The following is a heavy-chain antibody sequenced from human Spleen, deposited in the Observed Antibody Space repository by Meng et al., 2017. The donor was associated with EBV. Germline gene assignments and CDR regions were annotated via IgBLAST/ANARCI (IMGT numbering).Heavy chain of an antibody. V-gene: IGHV4-34*01. D-gene: IGHD6-13*01. CDR3: ARGIAGYTSSWWFDP. J-gene: IGHJ5*02. CDR2: VSHSGST. CDR1: CGAFSSYS. Sequence: VPPQEWVPGMLKTSESLSLTRAVYCGAFSSYSWTWIRQPPGKGLEWIGEVSHSGSTKYNPSLKNGVTRSVDTSRNQFSLKVPSVTAADTAVYYCARGIAGYTSSWWFDPWGQGTLVTVSS.